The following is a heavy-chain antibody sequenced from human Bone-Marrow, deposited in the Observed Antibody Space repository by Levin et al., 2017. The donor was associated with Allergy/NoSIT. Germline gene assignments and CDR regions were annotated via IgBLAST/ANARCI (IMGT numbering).Heavy chain of an antibody. CDR3: AKNKDHFDSSGYPTTNNWFDS. J-gene: IGHJ5*01. CDR1: GFSLTTRGVG. CDR2: VYWDDDK. V-gene: IGHV2-5*02. Sequence: SGPTLVKPTQTLTLTCAFSGFSLTTRGVGVAWIRQPPGKAPEWLAVVYWDDDKRYSPSLKSRLSITKDTSRNQVVLTLTNVDPVDTATYYCAKNKDHFDSSGYPTTNNWFDSWGQGTLVTVSS. D-gene: IGHD3-22*01.